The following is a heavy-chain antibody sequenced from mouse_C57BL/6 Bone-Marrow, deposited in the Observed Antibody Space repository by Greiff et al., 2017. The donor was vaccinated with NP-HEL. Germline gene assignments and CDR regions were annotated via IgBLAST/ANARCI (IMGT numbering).Heavy chain of an antibody. Sequence: QVQLQQPGAELVRPGTSVKLSCKASGYTFTSYWMHWVKQRPGQGLEWIGVIDPSDSYTNYNQKFKGKATLTVDTSSSTAYMQLSSLTSEDSAVYYCARVSTMVKGFAYWGQGTRVTVSA. CDR3: ARVSTMVKGFAY. CDR1: GYTFTSYW. D-gene: IGHD2-2*01. V-gene: IGHV1-59*01. CDR2: IDPSDSYT. J-gene: IGHJ3*01.